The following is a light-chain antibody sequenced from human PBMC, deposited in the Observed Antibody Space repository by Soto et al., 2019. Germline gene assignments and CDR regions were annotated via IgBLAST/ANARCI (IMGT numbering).Light chain of an antibody. V-gene: IGKV3-20*01. CDR3: QQHDSSPKT. CDR1: QSISSSF. CDR2: AAS. J-gene: IGKJ1*01. Sequence: EVVLTQSPGTLSLSPGERATLSCRASQSISSSFLVWYQHKPGQAPRLLIYAASSRATGSPDRFSGSGSGTDFTLTISRLEPEDFAVYYWQQHDSSPKTFGQGTKVEIK.